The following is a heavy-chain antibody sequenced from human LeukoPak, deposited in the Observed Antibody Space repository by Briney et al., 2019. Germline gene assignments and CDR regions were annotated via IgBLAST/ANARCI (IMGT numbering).Heavy chain of an antibody. J-gene: IGHJ4*02. CDR2: ISSSSSYI. CDR3: ARARAGSSPGFDY. V-gene: IGHV3-21*01. Sequence: GGSLRLSCAASGFTFSSYWMTWVRQAPGKGLEWVSSISSSSSYIYYADSVKGRFTISRDNAKNSLYLQMNSLRAEDTAVYYCARARAGSSPGFDYWGQGTLVTVSS. D-gene: IGHD6-6*01. CDR1: GFTFSSYW.